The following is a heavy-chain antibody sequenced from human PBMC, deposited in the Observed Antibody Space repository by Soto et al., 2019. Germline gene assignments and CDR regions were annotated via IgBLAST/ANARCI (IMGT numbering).Heavy chain of an antibody. Sequence: GGSLRLSCAASGFTFSSYAMSWVRQAPGKGLEWVSAISGSGGSTYYADSVKGRFTISRDNSKHTLYLQMNSLRAEDTAVYYCAGTTPKIVSNYYYYGMDVWGQGTTVTVSS. CDR1: GFTFSSYA. CDR2: ISGSGGST. CDR3: AGTTPKIVSNYYYYGMDV. V-gene: IGHV3-23*01. D-gene: IGHD1-1*01. J-gene: IGHJ6*02.